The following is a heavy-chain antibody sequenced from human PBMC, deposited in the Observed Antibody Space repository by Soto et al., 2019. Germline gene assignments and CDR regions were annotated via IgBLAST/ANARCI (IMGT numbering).Heavy chain of an antibody. J-gene: IGHJ4*02. V-gene: IGHV4-4*08. CDR2: IYNSGNT. Sequence: SETLPLTCTVSGGTISNYYNMWIRQPPGKGLEYIGFIYNSGNTNHNPSLKSRVTISVDTSKNQFSLKVSSVTAADTAVYYCATLSGDYVSGWGQGTLLTVSS. CDR3: ATLSGDYVSG. CDR1: GGTISNYY. D-gene: IGHD4-17*01.